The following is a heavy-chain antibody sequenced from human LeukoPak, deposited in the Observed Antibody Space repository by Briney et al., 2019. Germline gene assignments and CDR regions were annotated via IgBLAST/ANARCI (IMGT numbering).Heavy chain of an antibody. V-gene: IGHV4-34*01. CDR1: GGSFSGYY. CDR2: INHSGST. Sequence: SETLSLTCAVYGGSFSGYYWSWIRRPPGKGLEWIGEINHSGSTNYNPSLKSRVTISVDTSKNQFSLKLSSVTAADTAVYYCARGLGYYYYYYMDVWGKGTTVTVSS. CDR3: ARGLGYYYYYYMDV. J-gene: IGHJ6*03.